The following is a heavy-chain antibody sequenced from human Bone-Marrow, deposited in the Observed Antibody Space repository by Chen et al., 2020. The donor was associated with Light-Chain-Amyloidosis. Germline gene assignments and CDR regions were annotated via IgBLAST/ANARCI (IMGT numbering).Heavy chain of an antibody. D-gene: IGHD4-17*01. Sequence: QMQLVESGGGVVQPGRSLRLSCAASGFTFSNYGMHWVRQAPGKGLEWVAVISYRGNDKYYADSMKGRFTISRDNFKSTLYLQMDSLRAEDTAVYYCAKDLLPRTVTTLGYWGQGTLVSVSS. V-gene: IGHV3-30*18. CDR3: AKDLLPRTVTTLGY. J-gene: IGHJ4*01. CDR2: ISYRGNDK. CDR1: GFTFSNYG.